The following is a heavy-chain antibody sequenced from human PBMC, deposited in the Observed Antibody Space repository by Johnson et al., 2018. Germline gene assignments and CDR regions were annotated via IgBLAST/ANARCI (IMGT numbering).Heavy chain of an antibody. J-gene: IGHJ1*01. CDR1: GFTFSRYW. CDR3: TKKQGLGVAEWYFQY. Sequence: VQLQESGGGLDKXGGSXRLXCAASGFTFSRYWMTWVRQAPGKGLEWVANIRQDGSAKFYVDSAKGRFTITRDNSKNTVHLQMNSLKAEDTALYYCTKKQGLGVAEWYFQYWGQGTLVTVSS. D-gene: IGHD6-19*01. CDR2: IRQDGSAK. V-gene: IGHV3-7*03.